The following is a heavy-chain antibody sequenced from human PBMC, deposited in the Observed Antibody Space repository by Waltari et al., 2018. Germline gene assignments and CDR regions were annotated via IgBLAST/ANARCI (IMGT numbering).Heavy chain of an antibody. CDR2: IRYDGSNK. D-gene: IGHD4-17*01. Sequence: QVQLVESGGGVVQPGGSLRLSCAASGFTFSSYGMHWCRQAPGKGLEWVAFIRYDGSNKYESYSVKGRFTISRDNSKNTLYLQMNSLRAEDTAVYYCAKDLREEHYFDYWGQGTLVTVSS. V-gene: IGHV3-30*02. J-gene: IGHJ4*02. CDR3: AKDLREEHYFDY. CDR1: GFTFSSYG.